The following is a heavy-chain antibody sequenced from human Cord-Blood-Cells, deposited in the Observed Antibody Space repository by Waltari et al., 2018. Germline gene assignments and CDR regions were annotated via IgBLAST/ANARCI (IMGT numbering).Heavy chain of an antibody. CDR3: AKGRFLEWLLFDY. CDR1: GFTFSSYG. D-gene: IGHD3-3*01. Sequence: QVQLVESGGGVVQPGRSLRLSCAASGFTFSSYGMHWVRQAPGKGLEWVAVISYDGSNKNYADSVKGRFTISRDNSKNTLYLQMNSLRAEDTAVYYCAKGRFLEWLLFDYWGQGTLVTVSS. J-gene: IGHJ4*02. V-gene: IGHV3-30*18. CDR2: ISYDGSNK.